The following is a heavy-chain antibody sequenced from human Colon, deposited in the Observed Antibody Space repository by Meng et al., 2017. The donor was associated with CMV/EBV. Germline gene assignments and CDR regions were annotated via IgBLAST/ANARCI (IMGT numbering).Heavy chain of an antibody. Sequence: SCDISGDSVSSYAAAWHWIRQSPSRGLEWLGRAYYRSDWYLEYAVSVKSRIIISPDTSKNQVSLQLSSVTPEDTAIYYCARAYDSGYYDHWGQGTLVTVSS. V-gene: IGHV6-1*01. J-gene: IGHJ4*02. CDR2: AYYRSDWYL. D-gene: IGHD3-22*01. CDR3: ARAYDSGYYDH. CDR1: GDSVSSYAAA.